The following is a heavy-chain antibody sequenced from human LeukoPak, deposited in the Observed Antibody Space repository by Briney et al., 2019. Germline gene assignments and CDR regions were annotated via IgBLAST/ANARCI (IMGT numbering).Heavy chain of an antibody. CDR2: INSDGSST. D-gene: IGHD6-19*01. J-gene: IGHJ4*02. CDR1: GFAFSSYW. CDR3: ARDPSNSSGWSLDY. V-gene: IGHV3-74*01. Sequence: GGSLRLSCAASGFAFSSYWMNWVRQAPGKGLVWVSRINSDGSSTSYADSVKGRFTISRDNAKNTLYLQMNSLRAEDTAVYYCARDPSNSSGWSLDYWGQGTLVTVSS.